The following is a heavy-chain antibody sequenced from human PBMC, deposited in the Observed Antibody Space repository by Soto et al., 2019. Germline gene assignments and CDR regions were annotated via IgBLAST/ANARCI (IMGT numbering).Heavy chain of an antibody. CDR2: IYHSGST. D-gene: IGHD2-2*01. CDR3: ARAKEYQLQHYYYYDGMDV. CDR1: GGPISSSNW. V-gene: IGHV4-4*02. J-gene: IGHJ6*02. Sequence: PSETLSLTCSVSGGPISSSNWWSWVPQPPGKGLEWIGEIYHSGSTNYKPCLKSRVTRSVDKSQKQFSLKLSYVTAEDTAVYYCARAKEYQLQHYYYYDGMDVWGQGTTVTVSS.